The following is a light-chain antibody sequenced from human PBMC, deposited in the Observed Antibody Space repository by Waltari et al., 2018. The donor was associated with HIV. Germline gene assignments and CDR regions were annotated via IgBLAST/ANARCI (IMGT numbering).Light chain of an antibody. CDR3: QQRATWPLT. CDR2: DAT. V-gene: IGKV3-11*01. Sequence: EIVLTQSPATLSLSPGEGATLSCRASQSISSYLGWYQQKPGQAPRLLIYDATNRATGIPARFSGRVSGTDFTLTISSLDPEDFAVYYCQQRATWPLTFGQGTRLEIK. J-gene: IGKJ5*01. CDR1: QSISSY.